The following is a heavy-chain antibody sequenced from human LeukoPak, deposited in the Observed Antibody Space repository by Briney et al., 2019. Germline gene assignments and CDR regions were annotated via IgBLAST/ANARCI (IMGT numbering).Heavy chain of an antibody. CDR3: ARVNTGYSSGWPLIDY. CDR2: IWYDGSNK. J-gene: IGHJ4*02. D-gene: IGHD6-19*01. Sequence: GRSLRLSCAASGFTFSSYGMHWVRQAPGKGLEWVAVIWYDGSNKYYADSVKGRFTISRDNSKNTLYLQMNSLRAEDTAVYYCARVNTGYSSGWPLIDYWGQGTLVTVSS. CDR1: GFTFSSYG. V-gene: IGHV3-33*01.